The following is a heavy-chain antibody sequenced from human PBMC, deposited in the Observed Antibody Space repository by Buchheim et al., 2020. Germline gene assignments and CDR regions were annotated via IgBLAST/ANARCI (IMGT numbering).Heavy chain of an antibody. CDR3: ARDNQREPVPGTYLDN. J-gene: IGHJ4*02. V-gene: IGHV3-48*04. D-gene: IGHD6-19*01. Sequence: EVQLVESGGGLVQPGGSLRLSCAASGFTFSDYSMNWVRQAPGKGLEWLSYISTSSSTIFYADSVKGRFTISRDNAEKSLYLQMNTLRAEDTAIYFCARDNQREPVPGTYLDNWGQGT. CDR2: ISTSSSTI. CDR1: GFTFSDYS.